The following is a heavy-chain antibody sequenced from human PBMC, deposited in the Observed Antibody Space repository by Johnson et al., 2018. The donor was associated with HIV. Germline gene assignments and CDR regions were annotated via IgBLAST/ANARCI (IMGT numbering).Heavy chain of an antibody. CDR1: GFAFDDHG. CDR3: ARGSSHHPGAFDI. J-gene: IGHJ3*02. D-gene: IGHD2-15*01. Sequence: VQLVESGGGVVRPGGFLRLSCAVSGFAFDDHGMSWVRQAPGKGLAWVPGSNWNGGSTGYADSVKGRFTISRDNAKNSLYLQMNSLRAEDTAVYYCARGSSHHPGAFDIWGQRTMVTVSS. V-gene: IGHV3-20*04. CDR2: SNWNGGST.